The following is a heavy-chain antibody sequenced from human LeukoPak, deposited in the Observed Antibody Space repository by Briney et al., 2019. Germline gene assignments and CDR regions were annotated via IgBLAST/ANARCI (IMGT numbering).Heavy chain of an antibody. CDR2: ISPSADRT. CDR3: AIMHGYYDGSGYWVQ. CDR1: GFTFSSYA. V-gene: IGHV3-23*01. D-gene: IGHD3-22*01. Sequence: PGGSLRPSCAASGFTFSSYAMSWVRQAPGKGLEWVSFISPSADRTSNADSVEGRFTISRDNPRNTLYLQMNSLRDEDTAVYYCAIMHGYYDGSGYWVQWGQGTLVTVSS. J-gene: IGHJ4*02.